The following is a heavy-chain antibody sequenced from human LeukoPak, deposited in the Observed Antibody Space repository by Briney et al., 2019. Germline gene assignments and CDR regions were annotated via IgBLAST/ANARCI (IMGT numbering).Heavy chain of an antibody. CDR3: ARDRGDYYYYMDV. CDR2: IIPIFGTA. J-gene: IGHJ6*03. V-gene: IGHV1-69*05. D-gene: IGHD3-10*01. CDR1: GGTFSSYA. Sequence: SVKVSCKASGGTFSSYAISWVRQAPGQGLEWMGGIIPIFGTANYAQKFQGRVTNTTDESTSTAYMELSSLRSEDTAVYYCARDRGDYYYYMDVWGKGTTITVSS.